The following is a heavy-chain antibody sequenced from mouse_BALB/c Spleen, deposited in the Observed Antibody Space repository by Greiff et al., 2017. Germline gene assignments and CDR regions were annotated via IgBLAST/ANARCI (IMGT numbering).Heavy chain of an antibody. CDR2: ISSGSSTI. CDR1: GFTFSSFG. CDR3: ARERDGYSAWFAY. V-gene: IGHV5-17*02. Sequence: EVKLMESGGGLVQPGGSRKLSCAASGFTFSSFGMHWVRQAPEKGLEWVAYISSGSSTIYYADTVKGRFTISRDNPKNTLFLQMTSLRSEDTAMYYCARERDGYSAWFAYWGQGTLVTVSA. J-gene: IGHJ3*01. D-gene: IGHD2-3*01.